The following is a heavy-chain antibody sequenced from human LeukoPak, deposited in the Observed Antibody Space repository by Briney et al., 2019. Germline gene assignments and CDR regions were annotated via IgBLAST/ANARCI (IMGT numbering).Heavy chain of an antibody. CDR3: MRDYMGWFDP. CDR1: GFTFSSHA. Sequence: GGSLRLSCAASGFTFSSHAIIWVRQAPGKGLEWVSVISGSGGSTYFADSVKGRFTISRDNSKNTLHLEMNNLRTEDTAVYYCMRDYMGWFDPWGQGTLVTVSS. D-gene: IGHD3-10*01. V-gene: IGHV3-23*01. CDR2: ISGSGGST. J-gene: IGHJ5*02.